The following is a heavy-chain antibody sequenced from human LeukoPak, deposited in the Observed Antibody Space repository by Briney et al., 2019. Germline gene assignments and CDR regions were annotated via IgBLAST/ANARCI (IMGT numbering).Heavy chain of an antibody. J-gene: IGHJ4*02. CDR3: ASWDGDCLFDY. Sequence: PSETLSLTCTVSGGSISSYYWSWIRQPPGKGPEWIGYIYYSGSTNYNPSLKSRVTISVDTSKNQFSLKLSSVTAADTAVYYCASWDGDCLFDYWGQGTLVTVSS. V-gene: IGHV4-59*01. CDR2: IYYSGST. CDR1: GGSISSYY. D-gene: IGHD2-21*02.